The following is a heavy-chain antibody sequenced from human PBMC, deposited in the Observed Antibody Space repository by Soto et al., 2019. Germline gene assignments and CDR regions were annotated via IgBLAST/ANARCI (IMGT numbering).Heavy chain of an antibody. D-gene: IGHD1-7*01. J-gene: IGHJ4*02. CDR2: VNSYDGTT. CDR1: GYTFTSYP. CDR3: AREYYGTTTWIDY. V-gene: IGHV1-18*04. Sequence: QVQLVQSAPELQRPGDSVKVSCKTSGYTFTSYPYSWVRQAPGQGLEWMGWVNSYDGTTKVAQQFRDRITLTADNSAATVFMDLRRLTSDDTAVYYCAREYYGTTTWIDYWGQGTLVAVSS.